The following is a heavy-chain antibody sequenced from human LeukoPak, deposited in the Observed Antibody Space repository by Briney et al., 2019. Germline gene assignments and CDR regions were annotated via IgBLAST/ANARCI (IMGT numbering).Heavy chain of an antibody. V-gene: IGHV1-8*01. CDR1: GYTFTSYD. CDR3: ARGFKQTTVVTPY. D-gene: IGHD4-23*01. CDR2: MNPNSGNT. J-gene: IGHJ4*02. Sequence: GASVKVSCKASGYTFTSYDINWVRQATGQGLEWMGWMNPNSGNTGYAQKFQGRVTMTRNTSTSTAYMELSSLRSEGTAVYYCARGFKQTTVVTPYWGQGTLVTVSS.